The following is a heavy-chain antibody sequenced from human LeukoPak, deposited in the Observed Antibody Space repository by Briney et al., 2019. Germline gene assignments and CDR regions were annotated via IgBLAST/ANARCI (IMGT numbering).Heavy chain of an antibody. CDR2: IYHSGST. D-gene: IGHD1-1*01. CDR1: GGSISGGGYS. CDR3: ARAASTTTLDY. Sequence: TSETLSLTCAVSGGSISGGGYSWSWIRQPPGKGLEWIGYIYHSGSTYYNPSLKSRVTISVDRSKNQFSLKLSSVTAADTAVYYCARAASTTTLDYWGQGTLVTVSS. J-gene: IGHJ4*02. V-gene: IGHV4-30-2*01.